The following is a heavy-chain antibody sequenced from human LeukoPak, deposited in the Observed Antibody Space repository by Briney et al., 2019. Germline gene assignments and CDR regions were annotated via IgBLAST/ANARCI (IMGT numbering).Heavy chain of an antibody. V-gene: IGHV4-59*01. CDR2: IYYSGST. J-gene: IGHJ4*02. D-gene: IGHD6-19*01. CDR1: GGSISSYY. CDR3: ARVRGWYDRVLGGLDY. Sequence: SETLSLTCTVSGGSISSYYWSWIRQTPGRGLEWIGYIYYSGSTDYNPSLKSRITISVDTSKNQFSLRLSSVTAADTAVYYCARVRGWYDRVLGGLDYWGQGTLVTVSS.